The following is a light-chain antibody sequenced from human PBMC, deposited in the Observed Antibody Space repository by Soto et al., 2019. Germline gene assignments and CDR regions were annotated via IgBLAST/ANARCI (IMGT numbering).Light chain of an antibody. J-gene: IGLJ1*01. V-gene: IGLV1-40*01. Sequence: LTQPPSVSGAPGQGVTISCSGTSSNLGAGYGVHWYQQLPGTVPKLLIYNNNNRPSGVPDRFSGSKSGTSASLAITGLQTEDEADYYCQSYDSSLRAYVFGAGTKVTVL. CDR1: SSNLGAGYG. CDR3: QSYDSSLRAYV. CDR2: NNN.